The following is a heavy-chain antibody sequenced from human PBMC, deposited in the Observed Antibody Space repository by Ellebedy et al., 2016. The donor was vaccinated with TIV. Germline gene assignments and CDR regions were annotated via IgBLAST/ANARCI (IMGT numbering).Heavy chain of an antibody. J-gene: IGHJ4*02. V-gene: IGHV4-34*01. Sequence: MPSETLSLTCAVSGGSFSDYYWNWIRQSPGKGLEWIGEINYTGSTYYSPSLKSRVTISVDPSKNRFSLKLTSVTAADTAVYYCARGISGARSDYFFYWGQGTLVTVSS. CDR1: GGSFSDYY. D-gene: IGHD3-22*01. CDR3: ARGISGARSDYFFY. CDR2: INYTGST.